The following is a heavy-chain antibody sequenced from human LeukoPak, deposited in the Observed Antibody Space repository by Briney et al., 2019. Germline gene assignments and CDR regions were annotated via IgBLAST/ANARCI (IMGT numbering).Heavy chain of an antibody. CDR2: IYTSGST. J-gene: IGHJ3*02. Sequence: SETLSLTRTVSGNSISSGDYYWSWIRQPAGKGLEWLGRIYTSGSTTYNPSLKSRVTISGDTSENQFSLRLSSVTAADTAVYYCARDFNASGGVKAFDIWGQGTMVTVSS. CDR3: ARDFNASGGVKAFDI. CDR1: GNSISSGDYY. V-gene: IGHV4-61*02. D-gene: IGHD3-10*01.